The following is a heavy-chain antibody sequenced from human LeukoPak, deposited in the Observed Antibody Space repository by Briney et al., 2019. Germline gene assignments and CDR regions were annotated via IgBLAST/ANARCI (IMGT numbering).Heavy chain of an antibody. Sequence: GGSLRLSCAASGFTFSSYAMSWVRQAPGEGLEWVSVISGSGDSTLYADSVKGRFTVSRDNTRNTLYPQMNSLRAEDTAVYYCAKDRYYSSTRCYGDFDYWGQGTLVTVSS. CDR1: GFTFSSYA. V-gene: IGHV3-23*01. CDR2: ISGSGDST. D-gene: IGHD2-2*01. J-gene: IGHJ4*02. CDR3: AKDRYYSSTRCYGDFDY.